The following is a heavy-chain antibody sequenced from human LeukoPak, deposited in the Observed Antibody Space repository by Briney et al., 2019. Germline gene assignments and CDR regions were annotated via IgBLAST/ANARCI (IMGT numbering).Heavy chain of an antibody. CDR3: AKQAGSGLFILP. CDR2: IYYSGNT. CDR1: GVSTSSSNCY. J-gene: IGHJ4*02. D-gene: IGHD3/OR15-3a*01. V-gene: IGHV4-39*01. Sequence: SETLSLPCTVSGVSTSSSNCYWAWIPQPRGKGLEWIGSIYYSGNTYYNASLKSQFSISINTTKTLFTLRLTSVTAADTAVYYCAKQAGSGLFILPGGQGTLVTVSS.